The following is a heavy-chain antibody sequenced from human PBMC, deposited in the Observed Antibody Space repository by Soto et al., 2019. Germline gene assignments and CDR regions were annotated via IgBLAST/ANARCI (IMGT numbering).Heavy chain of an antibody. D-gene: IGHD2-15*01. CDR2: ISAYNGNT. CDR1: GYTFTSYG. V-gene: IGHV1-18*01. Sequence: GASVKVSCKASGYTFTSYGISWVRQAPGQGLEWMGWISAYNGNTNYAQKLQGRVTMTTDTSTSTAYMELRSLRSDDTAVYYCARDSASMGRSWWHGNVDYFDYWGQGTLVTVSS. CDR3: ARDSASMGRSWWHGNVDYFDY. J-gene: IGHJ4*02.